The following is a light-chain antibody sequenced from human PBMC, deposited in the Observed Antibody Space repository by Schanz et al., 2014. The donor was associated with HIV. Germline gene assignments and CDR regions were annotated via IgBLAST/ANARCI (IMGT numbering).Light chain of an antibody. V-gene: IGLV2-14*03. CDR3: GSYKSASFPWV. Sequence: QSALTQPASVSGSPGQSITISCTGTSRDIRGYNTVSWYQQHPGKAPKLILYHVDNRPAGVSNRFSGSKSGNTASLTISGLRAEDEASYYCGSYKSASFPWVFGGGTQLTVL. CDR2: HVD. CDR1: SRDIRGYNT. J-gene: IGLJ3*02.